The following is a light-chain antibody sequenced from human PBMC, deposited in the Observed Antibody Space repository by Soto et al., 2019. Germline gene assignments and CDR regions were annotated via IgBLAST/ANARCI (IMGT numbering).Light chain of an antibody. Sequence: EIVLTQSPATLSLSPGERATLSCRASQSVSSYLAWYQQKPGQTPRLLIYDASNRATGIPARFSGSGSGTDFTLTISSLEPEDFAVYYCQQRSSWPRTFGQGTKVDSK. CDR1: QSVSSY. CDR3: QQRSSWPRT. V-gene: IGKV3-11*01. CDR2: DAS. J-gene: IGKJ2*01.